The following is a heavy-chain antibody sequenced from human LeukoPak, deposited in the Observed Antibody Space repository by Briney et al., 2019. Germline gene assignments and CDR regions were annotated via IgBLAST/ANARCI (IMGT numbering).Heavy chain of an antibody. V-gene: IGHV3-23*01. CDR2: ISGSGGST. J-gene: IGHJ4*02. CDR3: AKDQRYSSSNFDY. CDR1: GFTFSSYA. D-gene: IGHD6-13*01. Sequence: PGGSLRLSCAASGFTFSSYAMSWVRQAPGKGLEWVSDISGSGGSTYYADSVKGRFTISRDNSKNTLYLQMNSLRAEDTAVYYCAKDQRYSSSNFDYWGQGTLVTVSS.